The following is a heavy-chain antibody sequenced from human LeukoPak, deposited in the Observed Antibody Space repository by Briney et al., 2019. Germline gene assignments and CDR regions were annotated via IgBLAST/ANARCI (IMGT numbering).Heavy chain of an antibody. Sequence: GSSLRLSCTASGFTFNTYAFHWARQAPGRGLEWVAVTLYDGSNKYYADSVKDRFPISRDNSKNTLYLQMNSLRADDTAVYYCARDNYYASSGYYYIDYCGQGTLVTVSS. CDR1: GFTFNTYA. CDR2: TLYDGSNK. J-gene: IGHJ4*02. CDR3: ARDNYYASSGYYYIDY. V-gene: IGHV3-30-3*01. D-gene: IGHD3-22*01.